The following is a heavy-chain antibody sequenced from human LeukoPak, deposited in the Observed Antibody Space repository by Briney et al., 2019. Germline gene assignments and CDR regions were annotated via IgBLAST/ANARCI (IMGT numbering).Heavy chain of an antibody. Sequence: ASVKVSCKASGYTFTSYGISWVRQAPGQGLEWMGWISAYNGNTNYAQKLQGRVTMTTDTSTSTAYMEPRSLRSDDTAVYYCARYGGYCSSTSCYALFDYWGQGTLVTVSS. CDR2: ISAYNGNT. J-gene: IGHJ4*02. D-gene: IGHD2-2*01. CDR1: GYTFTSYG. V-gene: IGHV1-18*01. CDR3: ARYGGYCSSTSCYALFDY.